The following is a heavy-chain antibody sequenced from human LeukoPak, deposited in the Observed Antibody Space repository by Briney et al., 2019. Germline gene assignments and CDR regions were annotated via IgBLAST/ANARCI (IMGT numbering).Heavy chain of an antibody. CDR2: INPSGGST. CDR1: GYTFTSYY. Sequence: ASVKVSCKASGYTFTSYYMHWVRQAPGQGLGWMGIINPSGGSTSYAQKFQGRVTMTRDMSTSTVYMELSSLRSEDTAVYYCARGLRYFDWLSLNWFDPWGQGTLVTVSS. CDR3: ARGLRYFDWLSLNWFDP. J-gene: IGHJ5*02. V-gene: IGHV1-46*01. D-gene: IGHD3-9*01.